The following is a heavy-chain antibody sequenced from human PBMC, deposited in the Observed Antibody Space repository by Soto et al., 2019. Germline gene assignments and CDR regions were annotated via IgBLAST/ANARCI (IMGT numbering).Heavy chain of an antibody. J-gene: IGHJ5*02. Sequence: EVQLVQSGAEVKKAGESLKISCQGSGYSFTNYSVGWVRQIPGRGLEWMGIIHPGDSDTRYSPFFQGQVTISADKSISTAYLQWSRLKASDTAMYYCARHNRYSSTWFEGWFDPWGQGTLVTVSS. D-gene: IGHD6-13*01. CDR2: IHPGDSDT. CDR3: ARHNRYSSTWFEGWFDP. CDR1: GYSFTNYS. V-gene: IGHV5-51*03.